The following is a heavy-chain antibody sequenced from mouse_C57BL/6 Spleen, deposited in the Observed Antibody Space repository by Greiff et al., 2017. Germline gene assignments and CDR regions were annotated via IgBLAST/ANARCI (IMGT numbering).Heavy chain of an antibody. Sequence: VQVQESGAELAKPGASVKLSCKASGYTFTSYWMHWVKQRPGQGLEWIGYIHPSSGYTKYNQKFKDKATLTADKSSSTAYMQLSSLSYDDSAVYFCSRGVIDYYYGYYAMDYWGQGTSVTVSS. V-gene: IGHV1-7*01. CDR3: SRGVIDYYYGYYAMDY. J-gene: IGHJ4*01. CDR2: IHPSSGYT. CDR1: GYTFTSYW. D-gene: IGHD1-1*01.